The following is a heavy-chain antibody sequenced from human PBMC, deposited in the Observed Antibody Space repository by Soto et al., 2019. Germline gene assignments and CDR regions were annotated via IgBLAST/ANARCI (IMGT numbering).Heavy chain of an antibody. Sequence: QVQLVQSGAEVKKPGASVKVSCKDSGYTFTNYGISWVRQATGQGLEWMGWISAYNGNLNYAKNFQGRVTMNTDTSTSTAYMELRNLRSDDTAVYFCARGVGPVPLTIDYWGQGTLVTVSS. CDR3: ARGVGPVPLTIDY. J-gene: IGHJ4*02. CDR1: GYTFTNYG. D-gene: IGHD7-27*01. CDR2: ISAYNGNL. V-gene: IGHV1-18*01.